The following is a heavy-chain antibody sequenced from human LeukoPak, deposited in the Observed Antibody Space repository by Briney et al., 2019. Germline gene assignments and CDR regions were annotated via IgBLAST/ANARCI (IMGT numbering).Heavy chain of an antibody. CDR1: GYTFTSYD. CDR3: ARGKECGYVCFRTGRAYYMDG. D-gene: IGHD5-18*01. CDR2: MNPNSGNT. Sequence: ASVKVSCKASGYTFTSYDINWVRQAPGQGLEWMGWMNPNSGNTDYAQTFQGSVTMTRNTSISTAYMELSSLRSEDTAVYYCARGKECGYVCFRTGRAYYMDGWGKGTTVTVSS. V-gene: IGHV1-8*01. J-gene: IGHJ6*03.